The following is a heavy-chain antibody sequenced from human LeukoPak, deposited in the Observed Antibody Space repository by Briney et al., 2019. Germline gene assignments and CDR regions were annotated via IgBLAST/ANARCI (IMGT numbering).Heavy chain of an antibody. CDR1: GYSISSNNW. J-gene: IGHJ3*01. V-gene: IGHV4-28*01. D-gene: IGHD6-19*01. CDR3: ARNQAVAANRGASDV. CDR2: NYYNGNT. Sequence: SDTLSLTCAVSGYSISSNNWWAWVRQPPGKGLEWIGYNYYNGNTYYNPYNPSLTSRVTMSVDTSKNQFSLKLDSVTEIDTAMYYCARNQAVAANRGASDVWGQGTMVTVSS.